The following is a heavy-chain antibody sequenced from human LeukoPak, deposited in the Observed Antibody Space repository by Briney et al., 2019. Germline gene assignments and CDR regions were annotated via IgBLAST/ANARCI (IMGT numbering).Heavy chain of an antibody. Sequence: ASVKVSCKASGYTFTGYYMHWVRQAPGQGLEWMGWINPNSGGTNYAQKFQGRITMTRDTSISTAYMELNRLTSDDTAVSYCARDTGFPFFDFWGHGALVTVSS. V-gene: IGHV1-2*02. CDR1: GYTFTGYY. CDR3: ARDTGFPFFDF. J-gene: IGHJ4*01. CDR2: INPNSGGT.